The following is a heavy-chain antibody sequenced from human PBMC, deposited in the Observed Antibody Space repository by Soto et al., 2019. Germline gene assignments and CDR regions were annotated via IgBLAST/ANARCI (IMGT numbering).Heavy chain of an antibody. V-gene: IGHV4-31*03. CDR3: ARAGDYDILTGYYTGGWFDP. D-gene: IGHD3-9*01. CDR2: IYYSGST. CDR1: GGSISSGGYY. Sequence: QVQLQESGPGLVKPSQTLSLTCTVSGGSISSGGYYWSWIRQHPGKGLEWIGYIYYSGSTYYNPSLKSRVTISVDTSKNQFSLKLSSVTAADTAVYYFARAGDYDILTGYYTGGWFDPWGQGTLVTVSS. J-gene: IGHJ5*02.